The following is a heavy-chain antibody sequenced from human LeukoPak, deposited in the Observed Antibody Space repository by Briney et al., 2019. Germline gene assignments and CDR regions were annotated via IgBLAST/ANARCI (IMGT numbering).Heavy chain of an antibody. Sequence: GGSLRLSCAASGFTFRSYGMHWVRQSPGKGLEWVAFIRNDGSNKYYADSVKGRFTISRDISKNTLYLQMNSLRAEDTAVYYCARDPPQYCSSTSCYYYYYMDVWGKGTTVTVSS. J-gene: IGHJ6*03. CDR2: IRNDGSNK. V-gene: IGHV3-30*02. CDR1: GFTFRSYG. D-gene: IGHD2-2*01. CDR3: ARDPPQYCSSTSCYYYYYMDV.